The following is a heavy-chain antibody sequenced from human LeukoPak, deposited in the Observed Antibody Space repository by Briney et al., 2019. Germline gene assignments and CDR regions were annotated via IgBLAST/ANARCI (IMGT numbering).Heavy chain of an antibody. CDR2: IIPIFGTA. CDR3: ARGSSARGTFDP. CDR1: GGTFSSYA. D-gene: IGHD6-25*01. Sequence: SVKVSCKASGGTFSSYAISWVRQAPGQGLEWMGGIIPIFGTANYAQKFQGRVTITADESTSTAYMELRSLRSDDTAVYYCARGSSARGTFDPWGQGTLVTVSS. J-gene: IGHJ5*02. V-gene: IGHV1-69*13.